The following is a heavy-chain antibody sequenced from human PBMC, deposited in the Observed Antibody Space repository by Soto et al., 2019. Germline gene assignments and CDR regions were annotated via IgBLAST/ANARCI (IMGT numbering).Heavy chain of an antibody. CDR1: GFTFSSYS. Sequence: EVQLVESGGGLVQPGGSLRLSCAASGFTFSSYSMNWVRQAPGKGLEWVSYISSSSYTIYYADSVKGRFTISRDNAKNSLYLQMNSLRAEVTAVYYCARAVAAGDYWGQGTLVTVSS. V-gene: IGHV3-48*01. D-gene: IGHD3-10*01. CDR2: ISSSSYTI. J-gene: IGHJ4*02. CDR3: ARAVAAGDY.